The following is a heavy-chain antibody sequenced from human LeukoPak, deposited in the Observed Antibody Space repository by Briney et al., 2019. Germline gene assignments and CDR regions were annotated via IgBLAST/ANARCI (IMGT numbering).Heavy chain of an antibody. CDR3: ARDLDIVVVPVDSRHYGLDV. CDR1: GYIYTNYG. CDR2: ISAYNGNT. D-gene: IGHD2-2*01. J-gene: IGHJ6*02. Sequence: GASVKVSCKASGYIYTNYGISWVRQAPGQGLEWMGWISAYNGNTNYVQKFQGRVTMTTDTSTTTAYMELRSLRSDDTAVYYGARDLDIVVVPVDSRHYGLDVWGQGATVTVSS. V-gene: IGHV1-18*01.